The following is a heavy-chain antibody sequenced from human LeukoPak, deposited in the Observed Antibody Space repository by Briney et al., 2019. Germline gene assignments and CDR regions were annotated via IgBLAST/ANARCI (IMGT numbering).Heavy chain of an antibody. CDR2: NYWDDDE. CDR1: GFALPTRGGG. Sequence: SGPTLVNPTETLTLTCSFSGFALPTRGGGVGWIRQPPGKAVEWLSVNYWDDDESYSPSLKSRLTISKDTSKNQVVLTVTNMDPVDTATYFCARATTVTPLDYWGQGTLVTVSS. J-gene: IGHJ4*02. V-gene: IGHV2-5*02. D-gene: IGHD4-17*01. CDR3: ARATTVTPLDY.